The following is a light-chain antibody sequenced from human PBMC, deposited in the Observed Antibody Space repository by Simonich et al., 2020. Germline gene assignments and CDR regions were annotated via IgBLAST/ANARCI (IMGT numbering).Light chain of an antibody. Sequence: AIQLTQSPSFLSASVGDRVTITCRASQGISSYLAWYQQKPGKAPKLLIYDASSLESGVPSRFSGSGSGTDFTLTISSLQPEDFATYYCQQFNSYRITFGQGTRLEIK. CDR1: QGISSY. CDR3: QQFNSYRIT. V-gene: IGKV1-13*02. J-gene: IGKJ5*01. CDR2: DAS.